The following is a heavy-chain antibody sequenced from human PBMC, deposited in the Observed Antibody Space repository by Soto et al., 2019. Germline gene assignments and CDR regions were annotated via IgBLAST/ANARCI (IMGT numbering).Heavy chain of an antibody. Sequence: PSETLSLTCAVYGGSFIGYYWTWIRQPPGKGLEWIGEITHSGSTNYNPSLKSRVTISVDTSKNQFSLNLNSVTAADTAVYYCARSSVRGWSYWGQGILVTVSS. J-gene: IGHJ4*02. V-gene: IGHV4-34*01. CDR1: GGSFIGYY. CDR2: ITHSGST. D-gene: IGHD3-10*02. CDR3: ARSSVRGWSY.